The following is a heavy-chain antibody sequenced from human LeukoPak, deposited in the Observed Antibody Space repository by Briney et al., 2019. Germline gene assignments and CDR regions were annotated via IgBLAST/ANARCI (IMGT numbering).Heavy chain of an antibody. CDR1: GFTFSSYA. Sequence: GGSLRLSCAASGFTFSSYAMHWVRQAPGKGLEWVSTIGGPTGNTYYAASVKGRFTISRDNSKNTLYLQLNSLRTEDTAIYYCAKGRGAPYYMDVWGTGTMVTISS. CDR3: AKGRGAPYYMDV. V-gene: IGHV3-23*01. J-gene: IGHJ6*03. D-gene: IGHD3-10*01. CDR2: IGGPTGNT.